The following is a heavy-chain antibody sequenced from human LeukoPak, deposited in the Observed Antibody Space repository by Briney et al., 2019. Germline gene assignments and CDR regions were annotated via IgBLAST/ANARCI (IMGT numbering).Heavy chain of an antibody. CDR2: ISATGSST. D-gene: IGHD1-1*01. CDR3: AKGYVTTGFFDS. CDR1: GFAFSSSA. J-gene: IGHJ4*02. Sequence: PGGSLRLSCAASGFAFSSSAINWVRQAPGKGLEWVSAISATGSSTFYADYVKGRFTISRDNSKDTLFLQMNSLRAEDTALYYCAKGYVTTGFFDSWGQGTLVTVSS. V-gene: IGHV3-23*01.